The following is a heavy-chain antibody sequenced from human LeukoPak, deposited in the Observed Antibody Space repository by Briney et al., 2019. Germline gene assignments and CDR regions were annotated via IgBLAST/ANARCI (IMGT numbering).Heavy chain of an antibody. CDR1: GFTFSTYV. CDR2: ISGSGGST. D-gene: IGHD2-15*01. CDR3: AKDGYCSGGSCYRPDAFDI. Sequence: GGSLRLSCEASGFTFSTYVMSWVRQAPGKGLEWVSAISGSGGSTYYADSVKGRFTISRDNSKNTLYLQMNSLRAEDTAVYYCAKDGYCSGGSCYRPDAFDIWGQGTMVTVSS. J-gene: IGHJ3*02. V-gene: IGHV3-23*01.